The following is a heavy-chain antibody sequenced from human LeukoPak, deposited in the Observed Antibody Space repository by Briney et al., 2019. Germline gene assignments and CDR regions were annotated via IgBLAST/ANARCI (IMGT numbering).Heavy chain of an antibody. CDR1: GFTFSSYS. CDR2: ISSSSTYI. CDR3: ARGDILTGYSFPTFDY. J-gene: IGHJ4*02. D-gene: IGHD3-9*01. V-gene: IGHV3-21*01. Sequence: PGGSLRLSCAASGFTFSSYSMNWVRQAPGKGLKWVSSISSSSTYIYYADSVKGRFTISRDNAKNSLYLQMNSLRAEDTAVYYCARGDILTGYSFPTFDYWGQGTLVTVSS.